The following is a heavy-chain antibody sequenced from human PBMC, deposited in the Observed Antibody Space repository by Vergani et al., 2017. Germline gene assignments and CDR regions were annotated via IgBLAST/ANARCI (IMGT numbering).Heavy chain of an antibody. Sequence: VQLVESGGGVVQPGRSLRLSCAASGFTFSSYAMHWVRQAPGKGLEWVAVISYDGSNKYYADSVKGRFTISRDNSKNTLYLQMNSLRAEDTAVYYCAGVYGSGSYYQTLPEYFQHWGQGTLVTVSS. V-gene: IGHV3-30-3*01. CDR2: ISYDGSNK. CDR1: GFTFSSYA. CDR3: AGVYGSGSYYQTLPEYFQH. D-gene: IGHD3-10*01. J-gene: IGHJ1*01.